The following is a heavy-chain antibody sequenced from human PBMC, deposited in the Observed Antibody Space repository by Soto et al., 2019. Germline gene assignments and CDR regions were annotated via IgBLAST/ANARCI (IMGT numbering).Heavy chain of an antibody. Sequence: ESLKISCKGPGHLFNNHWIGWVRQTPGKGLEWMGLIFTRDSETKTSPSFQGHVSFSVDNSINTVYLQWTSLKTTDTGIYFCKRVYFNLVHAIDLGGPRTRVPVS. V-gene: IGHV5-51*01. CDR2: IFTRDSET. CDR1: GHLFNNHW. J-gene: IGHJ4*02. D-gene: IGHD1-20*01. CDR3: KRVYFNLVHAIDL.